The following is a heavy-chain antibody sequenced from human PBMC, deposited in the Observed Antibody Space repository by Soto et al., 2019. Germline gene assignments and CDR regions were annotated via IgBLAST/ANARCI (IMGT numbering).Heavy chain of an antibody. CDR3: AKDLKTLAAFDM. Sequence: GGSLRLSCAASGFTFSSYAMSWVRQAPGKVLEWVSGISGGAGSTSYADSVKGRFTISRDNSKNTLYLQLNGLRAEDTAIYYRAKDLKTLAAFDMWGQGTLVTVSS. J-gene: IGHJ3*02. CDR2: ISGGAGST. V-gene: IGHV3-23*01. CDR1: GFTFSSYA.